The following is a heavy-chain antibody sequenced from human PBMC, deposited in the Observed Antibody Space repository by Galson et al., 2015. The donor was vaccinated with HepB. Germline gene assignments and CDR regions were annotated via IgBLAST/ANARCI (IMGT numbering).Heavy chain of an antibody. Sequence: SLRLSCAASGFTVSSNYMTWVRQAPGKGLECVPVIYSGGNTYYADSVKGRFTISRHSSENTLYLQMNSLRAEDTAVYYCARGSYLDTSEGFGWGQGTLVTVSS. CDR1: GFTVSSNY. CDR2: IYSGGNT. V-gene: IGHV3-53*04. CDR3: ARGSYLDTSEGFG. J-gene: IGHJ4*02. D-gene: IGHD1-26*01.